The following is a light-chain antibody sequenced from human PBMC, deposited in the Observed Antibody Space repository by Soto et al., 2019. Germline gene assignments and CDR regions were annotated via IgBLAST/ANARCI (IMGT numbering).Light chain of an antibody. CDR3: QQSYNGPFT. J-gene: IGKJ3*01. CDR1: QSISRY. V-gene: IGKV1-39*01. Sequence: DIQITHSPSSLSASVLYRVTVTCRAGQSISRYLNWYQQRPGKAPKLLIYSASTLQTGVPSRFSGSGSGTDFTLTISSLQPEDFATYYCQQSYNGPFTFGPGTKVDIK. CDR2: SAS.